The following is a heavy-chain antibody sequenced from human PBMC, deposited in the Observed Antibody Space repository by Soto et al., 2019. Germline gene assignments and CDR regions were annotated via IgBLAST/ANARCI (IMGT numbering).Heavy chain of an antibody. V-gene: IGHV4-61*01. CDR3: ARAGDYARSIAFDI. J-gene: IGHJ3*02. CDR2: IYYSGST. CDR1: GGSVSSGSYY. Sequence: SETLSLTCTVSGGSVSSGSYYWSWIRQPPGKGLEWIGYIYYSGSTNYNPSLKSRVTISVDTSKNQFSLKLSSVTAADTAVYYCARAGDYARSIAFDIWGQGTMVTVSS. D-gene: IGHD4-17*01.